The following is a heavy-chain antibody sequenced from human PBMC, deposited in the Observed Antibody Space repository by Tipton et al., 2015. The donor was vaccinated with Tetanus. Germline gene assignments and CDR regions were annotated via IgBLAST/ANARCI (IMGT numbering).Heavy chain of an antibody. J-gene: IGHJ6*02. CDR1: GGSISSYY. Sequence: TLSLTCTVSGGSISSYYWSWIRQPPGKGLEWIGYIYYSGSTNYNPPLKSRVTISVDTSKNQFSLKLSSVTAADTAVYYCARAYYDFWSGYYYYGMDVWGQGTTVPVSS. CDR2: IYYSGST. CDR3: ARAYYDFWSGYYYYGMDV. D-gene: IGHD3-3*01. V-gene: IGHV4-59*01.